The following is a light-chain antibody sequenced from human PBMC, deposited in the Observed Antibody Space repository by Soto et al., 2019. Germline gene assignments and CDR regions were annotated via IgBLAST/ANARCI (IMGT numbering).Light chain of an antibody. CDR3: QQYNSYSSWT. CDR1: QSISSY. J-gene: IGKJ1*01. Sequence: DIQMTQSPSSLSASVGDRVTITCRASQSISSYLNWYQQRPGKAPKVLIYDASTLESGVPSRFSGSGSGTEFTLTISSLQTDDFATYYCQQYNSYSSWTFGQGTKVDI. V-gene: IGKV1-5*01. CDR2: DAS.